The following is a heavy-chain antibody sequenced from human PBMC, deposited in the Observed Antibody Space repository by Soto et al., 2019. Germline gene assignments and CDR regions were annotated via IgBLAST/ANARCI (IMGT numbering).Heavy chain of an antibody. CDR2: ISAYNGNT. J-gene: IGHJ3*02. V-gene: IGHV1-18*01. CDR1: GYTFTSYG. D-gene: IGHD3-3*01. Sequence: QVQLVQSGAEVKKPGASVKVSCKASGYTFTSYGISWVRQAPGQGLEWMGWISAYNGNTNYAQKLQGRVTMTTDTSTSTPEMEWRNLKINDTALYLSARDFLLKAGTHYDFWSGYSRIDAFYIGGQGTMVTVSS. CDR3: ARDFLLKAGTHYDFWSGYSRIDAFYI.